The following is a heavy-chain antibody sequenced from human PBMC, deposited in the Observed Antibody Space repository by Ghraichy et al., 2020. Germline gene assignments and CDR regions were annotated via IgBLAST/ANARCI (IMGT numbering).Heavy chain of an antibody. D-gene: IGHD5-18*01. CDR2: ISAYNGNT. J-gene: IGHJ3*02. CDR1: GYTFTSYG. Sequence: ASVKVSCKASGYTFTSYGISWVRQAPGQGLEWMGWISAYNGNTNYAQKLQGRVTMTTDTSTSTAYMELRSLRSDDTAVYYCARDQFGFGWIQLWSNDAFDIWGQGTMVTVSS. V-gene: IGHV1-18*04. CDR3: ARDQFGFGWIQLWSNDAFDI.